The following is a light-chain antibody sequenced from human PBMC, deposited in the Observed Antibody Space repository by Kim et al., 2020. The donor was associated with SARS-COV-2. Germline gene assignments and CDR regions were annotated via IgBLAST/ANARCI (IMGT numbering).Light chain of an antibody. Sequence: SASVGDKVTLTCRAGQDISSYLAWYQQKPGKAPQLLIYDASTLRSGVPSRFSGSGSGTEFTLTISTLQPEDFATYYCQQLNTYVTFGQGTRLEIK. CDR1: QDISSY. V-gene: IGKV1-9*01. CDR3: QQLNTYVT. CDR2: DAS. J-gene: IGKJ5*01.